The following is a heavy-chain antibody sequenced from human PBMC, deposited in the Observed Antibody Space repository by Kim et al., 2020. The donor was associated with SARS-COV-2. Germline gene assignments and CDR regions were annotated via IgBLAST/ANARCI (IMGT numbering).Heavy chain of an antibody. CDR2: ISYDGSNK. Sequence: GGSLRLSCAASGFSFSSYAMHWVRQAPGKGLEWVAVISYDGSNKYYADSVKGRFTSSRDNSKNTLFLQMNSLRAEDTAVYYWGRELAAYGMDVWGQGTTVTVSS. CDR3: GRELAAYGMDV. J-gene: IGHJ6*02. D-gene: IGHD6-6*01. CDR1: GFSFSSYA. V-gene: IGHV3-30-3*01.